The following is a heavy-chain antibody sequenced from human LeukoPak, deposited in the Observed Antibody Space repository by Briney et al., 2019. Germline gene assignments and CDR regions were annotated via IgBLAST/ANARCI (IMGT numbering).Heavy chain of an antibody. Sequence: ASVKVSCKASGYRFISCGISWVRQAPGQGLEWMGLISGYNGNTNYAQKFQGRVTMTTDTSTSTAYMELRSLRSDDTAVYYCAYSIMPTVETPEHWGQGTLVTVSS. J-gene: IGHJ1*01. CDR1: GYRFISCG. CDR2: ISGYNGNT. CDR3: AYSIMPTVETPEH. D-gene: IGHD4-23*01. V-gene: IGHV1-18*01.